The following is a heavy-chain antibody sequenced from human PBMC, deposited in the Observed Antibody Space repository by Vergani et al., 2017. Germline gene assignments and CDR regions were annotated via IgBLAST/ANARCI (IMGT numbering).Heavy chain of an antibody. CDR2: ISAYNGNT. CDR3: ARDKRTGSKKPYYYGMDV. V-gene: IGHV1-18*01. Sequence: QVQLVPSGAEGKKPGASVKVSCKASGYTFTSYGISWVRQAPGQGLEWMGWISAYNGNTNYAQKLQRRVTMTTDTYTSTAYMELRSLRSDDTAVYYCARDKRTGSKKPYYYGMDVWGQGTTVTVSS. D-gene: IGHD1-14*01. J-gene: IGHJ6*02. CDR1: GYTFTSYG.